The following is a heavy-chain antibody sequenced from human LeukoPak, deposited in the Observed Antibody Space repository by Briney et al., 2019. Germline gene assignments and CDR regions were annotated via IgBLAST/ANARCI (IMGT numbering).Heavy chain of an antibody. Sequence: GGSLRLSCAASGFTFSSYAMSWVRQAPGKELEWVSAISGSGGSTYYADSVKGRFTISRDNSKNTLYLQMNSLRAEDTAVYYCAALHGSGSYVERIDYWGQGTLVTVSS. J-gene: IGHJ4*02. CDR2: ISGSGGST. CDR3: AALHGSGSYVERIDY. D-gene: IGHD3-10*01. V-gene: IGHV3-23*01. CDR1: GFTFSSYA.